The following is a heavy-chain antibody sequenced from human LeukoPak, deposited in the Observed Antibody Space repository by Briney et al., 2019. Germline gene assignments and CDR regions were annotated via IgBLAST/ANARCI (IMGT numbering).Heavy chain of an antibody. Sequence: SVKVSCKASGGTFSSYAISWVRQAPGQGLEWMGGIIPIFGTANYAQKFQGRVTITTDESTSTAYMELSSLRSEDAAVYYCARAPKNYYDSSGSLDYWGQGTLVTVSS. CDR2: IIPIFGTA. D-gene: IGHD3-22*01. J-gene: IGHJ4*02. V-gene: IGHV1-69*05. CDR1: GGTFSSYA. CDR3: ARAPKNYYDSSGSLDY.